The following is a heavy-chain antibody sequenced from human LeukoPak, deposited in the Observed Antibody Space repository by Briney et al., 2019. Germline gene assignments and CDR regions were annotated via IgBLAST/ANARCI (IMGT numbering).Heavy chain of an antibody. CDR1: GYSFMTYW. CDR2: IYPGDSDT. V-gene: IGHV5-51*01. Sequence: GESLKISCQASGYSFMTYWIGWVRQMPGKGLEWMAIIYPGDSDTKYSPSFQDQVTISADKSISTAYLQWSSLKASDTAIYYCARGYSSVYWGQGTLVTVSS. CDR3: ARGYSSVY. D-gene: IGHD1-1*01. J-gene: IGHJ4*02.